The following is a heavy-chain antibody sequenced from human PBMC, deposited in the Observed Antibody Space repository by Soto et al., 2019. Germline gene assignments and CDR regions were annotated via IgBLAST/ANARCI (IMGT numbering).Heavy chain of an antibody. D-gene: IGHD3-16*01. CDR3: ARIKSTIWAEGEDY. Sequence: QVQLVESGGGVVQPGTSLRLSCAASGFTFSSYGMHWVRQAPGKGLEWVALIWYDGSNKNYADSVKGRFTISRDNSRNTLDLQMNSLSDEDTAVYYCARIKSTIWAEGEDYWGQGTLVTVSS. CDR1: GFTFSSYG. J-gene: IGHJ4*02. CDR2: IWYDGSNK. V-gene: IGHV3-33*01.